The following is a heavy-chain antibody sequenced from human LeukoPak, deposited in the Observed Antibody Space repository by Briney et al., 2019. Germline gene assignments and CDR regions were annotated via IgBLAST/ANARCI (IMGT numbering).Heavy chain of an antibody. CDR3: ATGEVRDAFDI. V-gene: IGHV4-39*01. Sequence: SETLSLTCTVSGGSISSGSYYWGWIRQPPGKGLEWIGSIYYSGSTYYNPSLKSRVTISVDTSKNQFSLKLSSVTAADTAVYYCATGEVRDAFDIWGQGTMVTVSS. J-gene: IGHJ3*02. D-gene: IGHD3-16*01. CDR2: IYYSGST. CDR1: GGSISSGSYY.